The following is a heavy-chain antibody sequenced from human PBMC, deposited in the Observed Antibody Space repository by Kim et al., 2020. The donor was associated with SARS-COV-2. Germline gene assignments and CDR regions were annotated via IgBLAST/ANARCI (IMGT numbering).Heavy chain of an antibody. CDR3: AKDIRGDFSSHRRWLRFFTFDY. CDR1: GFTFDDYA. CDR2: ISGDGGST. Sequence: GGSLRLSCAASGFTFDDYAMRWVRQAPGKGLEWVSLISGDGGSTYYADSVKGRFTISRDNSKNSLYLQMNSLRTEDTALYYCAKDIRGDFSSHRRWLRFFTFDYWGQGTLVTVSS. J-gene: IGHJ4*02. V-gene: IGHV3-43*02. D-gene: IGHD5-12*01.